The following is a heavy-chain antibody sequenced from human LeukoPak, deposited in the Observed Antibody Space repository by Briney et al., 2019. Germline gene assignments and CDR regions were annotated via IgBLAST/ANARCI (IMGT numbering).Heavy chain of an antibody. J-gene: IGHJ3*02. CDR1: GFTFSSYS. Sequence: PGGSLRLSCAASGFTFSSYSMNWVRQAPGKGLEWVSSISSSSYIYYADSVKGRFTISRDNAKNSLYLQMNSLRAEDTAVYYCASGYQLLLDAFDIWGQGTMVTVSS. D-gene: IGHD2-2*01. CDR2: ISSSSYI. V-gene: IGHV3-21*01. CDR3: ASGYQLLLDAFDI.